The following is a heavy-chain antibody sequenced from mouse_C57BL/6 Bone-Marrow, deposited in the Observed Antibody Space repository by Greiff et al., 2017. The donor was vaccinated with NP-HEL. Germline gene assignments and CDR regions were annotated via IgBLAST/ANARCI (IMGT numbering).Heavy chain of an antibody. J-gene: IGHJ3*01. D-gene: IGHD4-1*01. CDR1: GFNIKDDY. CDR2: IDPENGDT. V-gene: IGHV14-4*01. CDR3: TLTGFFAY. Sequence: VQLKQSGAELVRPGASVKLSCTASGFNIKDDYMHWVKQRPEQGLEWIGWIDPENGDTEYASKFQGKATITAATSSNTAYLQLSSLTSEDTAVYYCTLTGFFAYWGQGTLVTVSA.